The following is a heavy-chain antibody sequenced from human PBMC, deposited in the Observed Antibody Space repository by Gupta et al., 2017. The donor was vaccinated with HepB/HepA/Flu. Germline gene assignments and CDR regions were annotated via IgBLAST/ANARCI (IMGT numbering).Heavy chain of an antibody. D-gene: IGHD3-10*01. V-gene: IGHV2-70*01. J-gene: IGHJ4*02. CDR3: ARVKNYYGSGSYYNSVDLPDY. CDR1: GFSLSTSGMC. CDR2: IDWDDDK. Sequence: QVTLRESGPALVKPTQTLTLTCTFSGFSLSTSGMCVSWIRQPPGKALEWLALIDWDDDKYYSTSLKTRLTISKDTSKNQVVLTMTNMDPVDTATYYCARVKNYYGSGSYYNSVDLPDYWGQGTLVTVSS.